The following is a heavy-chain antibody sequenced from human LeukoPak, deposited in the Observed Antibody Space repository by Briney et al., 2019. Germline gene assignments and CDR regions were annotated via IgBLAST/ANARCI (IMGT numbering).Heavy chain of an antibody. V-gene: IGHV4-59*01. D-gene: IGHD5-24*01. J-gene: IGHJ4*02. CDR3: ARGRGRDGDNLTS. CDR1: GGSISGYY. CDR2: IHSSGST. Sequence: SETLSLTCTVSGGSISGYYWTWIRQPPGKGLEWIGYIHSSGSTNYTPSLKSRVTMSIDTSKNQFSLMLSSVTAADTAVYYCARGRGRDGDNLTSWGQGTLVTVSS.